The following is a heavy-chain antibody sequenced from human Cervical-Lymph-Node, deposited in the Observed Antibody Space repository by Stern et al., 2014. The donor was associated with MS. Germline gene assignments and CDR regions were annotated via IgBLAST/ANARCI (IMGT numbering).Heavy chain of an antibody. CDR3: ARGDYDFWSGYSYNWFDP. CDR2: IWYDGSNK. V-gene: IGHV3-33*01. Sequence: VQLVESGGGVVQPGRSLRLSCAASGFTFSSYGMHWVRQAPGKGLEWVAVIWYDGSNKYYADSVKGRFTISRDNSKNTLYLQMNSLRAEDTAVYYCARGDYDFWSGYSYNWFDPWGQGTLVTVSS. CDR1: GFTFSSYG. J-gene: IGHJ5*02. D-gene: IGHD3-3*01.